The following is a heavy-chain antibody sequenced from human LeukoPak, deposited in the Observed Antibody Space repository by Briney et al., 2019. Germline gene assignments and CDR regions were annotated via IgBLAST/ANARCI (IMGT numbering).Heavy chain of an antibody. V-gene: IGHV1-24*01. CDR3: ARGLGEWHDY. CDR2: FDPEDGET. CDR1: GYTLTELS. Sequence: ASVKVSCKVSGYTLTELSMHWVRQAPGKGLEWMGRFDPEDGETIYAQKFQGRVTMTADTSTDTAYMELSSLRSEDTAVYYCARGLGEWHDYWGQGTLVTVSS. J-gene: IGHJ4*02. D-gene: IGHD3-3*01.